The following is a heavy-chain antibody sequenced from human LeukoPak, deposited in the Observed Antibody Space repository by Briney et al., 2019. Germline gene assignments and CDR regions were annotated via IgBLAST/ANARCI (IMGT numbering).Heavy chain of an antibody. CDR1: GGSISSYY. D-gene: IGHD3-3*01. CDR2: IYYSGST. Sequence: SETLSLTCTVSGGSISSYYWSWIRQPPGKGLEWIGYIYYSGSTNYNPSLKSRVTISVDTSKNQFSLKLSSVTAADTAVYYCAGGYYLSSYYYYYMDVWGKGTTVTVSS. V-gene: IGHV4-59*01. J-gene: IGHJ6*03. CDR3: AGGYYLSSYYYYYMDV.